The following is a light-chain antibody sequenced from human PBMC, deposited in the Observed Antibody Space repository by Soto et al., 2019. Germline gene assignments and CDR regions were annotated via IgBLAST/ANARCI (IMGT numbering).Light chain of an antibody. CDR2: GAS. V-gene: IGKV3-15*01. Sequence: EIVMTQSPATLSVSPGERATLSCRASQSVSSNLAWYQQKPGQAPRLLIHGASTRATGIPARFTGSGSWTEFTPTISSLQSEDFAVYYCQQYNNWPPWTFGQGTNVDIK. CDR3: QQYNNWPPWT. CDR1: QSVSSN. J-gene: IGKJ1*01.